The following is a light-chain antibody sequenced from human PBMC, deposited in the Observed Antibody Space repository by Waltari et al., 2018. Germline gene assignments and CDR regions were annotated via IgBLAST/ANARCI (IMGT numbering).Light chain of an antibody. CDR3: AAWDDSLNAVV. Sequence: QSVLTQPPSASGTPWQRVTISRSGSSSNIGSNTVTWYQQLPGTSPKLLIYSNNQRPSGVPDRFSGSKSGTSASLAISGLQSEDEADYYCAAWDDSLNAVVFGGGTKLTVL. J-gene: IGLJ2*01. CDR1: SSNIGSNT. V-gene: IGLV1-44*01. CDR2: SNN.